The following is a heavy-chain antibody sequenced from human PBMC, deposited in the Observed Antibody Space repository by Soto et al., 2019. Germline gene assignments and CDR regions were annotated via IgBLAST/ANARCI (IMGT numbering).Heavy chain of an antibody. CDR2: IKSKIDGGTT. CDR1: GFTFSDAW. D-gene: IGHD6-19*01. V-gene: IGHV3-15*01. J-gene: IGHJ4*02. CDR3: TTDPLDEQWLVTLDY. Sequence: EVQLVESGGGLVKPGGSLRLSCAASGFTFSDAWMSWVRQAAGKGLEWVGRIKSKIDGGTTDYAAPVKGRFTISRDDSKNTLYLQMNSLKTEDTAVYYCTTDPLDEQWLVTLDYWGQGSLVTVSS.